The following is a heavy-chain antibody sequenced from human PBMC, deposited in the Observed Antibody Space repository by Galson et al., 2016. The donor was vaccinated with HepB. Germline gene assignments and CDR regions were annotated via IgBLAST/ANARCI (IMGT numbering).Heavy chain of an antibody. D-gene: IGHD4-23*01. J-gene: IGHJ3*02. Sequence: SVKVSCKASGYTFRNFVINWVRQAPGQGLEWMGRISVYNGDTSFAQNLQVRATLTTGTSSNTAYMELRSLRPDDTALYYCAREGYGGIDAFDIWGQGTMVIVSS. CDR3: AREGYGGIDAFDI. CDR2: ISVYNGDT. V-gene: IGHV1-18*04. CDR1: GYTFRNFV.